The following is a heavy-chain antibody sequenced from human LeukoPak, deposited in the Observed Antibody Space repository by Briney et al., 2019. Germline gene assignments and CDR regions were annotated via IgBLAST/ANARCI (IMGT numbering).Heavy chain of an antibody. V-gene: IGHV3-21*06. D-gene: IGHD2-15*01. CDR1: GFTFSASA. J-gene: IGHJ4*02. Sequence: RGSLRLSCAASGFTFSASAMTWVRQAPGKGLEWISSISSSGSHIYYADSLKGRFSISRDNAQNSLYLNMNSLRVEDTAIYYCVRACSGGTCYDYWGQGPLVTVSS. CDR3: VRACSGGTCYDY. CDR2: ISSSGSHI.